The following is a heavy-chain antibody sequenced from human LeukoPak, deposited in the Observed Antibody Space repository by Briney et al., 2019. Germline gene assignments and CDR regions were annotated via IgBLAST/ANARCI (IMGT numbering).Heavy chain of an antibody. D-gene: IGHD6-19*01. CDR1: GGSFSSYY. CDR3: ARAAGSGWFGIDY. Sequence: SETLSLTCTVSGGSFSSYYWSWIRQPPGKGLEWIGYIYYTGSTNYTPSLKSRVTISVDTSKNQFSLKLNSVTAADTAVYYCARAAGSGWFGIDYWGQGTLVTVSS. CDR2: IYYTGST. V-gene: IGHV4-59*01. J-gene: IGHJ4*02.